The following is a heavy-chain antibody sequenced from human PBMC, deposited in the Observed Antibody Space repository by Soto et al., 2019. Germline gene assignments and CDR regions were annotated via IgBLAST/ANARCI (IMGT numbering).Heavy chain of an antibody. D-gene: IGHD1-26*01. V-gene: IGHV3-74*01. CDR3: AREYGGSYHYGMDV. CDR2: INSDGSST. Sequence: GSLRLSCAASGFTFSSYWMHWVRQAPGKGLVWVSRINSDGSSTSYADSVKGRFTISRDNSKNTLYLQMNSLRAVDTAVYYCAREYGGSYHYGMDVWGQGTTVTVSS. J-gene: IGHJ6*02. CDR1: GFTFSSYW.